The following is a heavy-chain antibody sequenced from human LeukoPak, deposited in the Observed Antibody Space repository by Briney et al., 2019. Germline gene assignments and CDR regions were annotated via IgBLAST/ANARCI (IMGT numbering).Heavy chain of an antibody. CDR1: GGSFSGYY. V-gene: IGHV4-34*01. D-gene: IGHD3-3*01. CDR2: INHSGST. CDR3: ARGGRLRFLDRLTWFDP. Sequence: SETLSLTCAVYGGSFSGYYWSWIRQPPGKGLEWIGEINHSGSTNYNPSLKSRVTISVDTSKNQFSLKLSSVTAADTPVYYCARGGRLRFLDRLTWFDPWGQGTLVTVSS. J-gene: IGHJ5*02.